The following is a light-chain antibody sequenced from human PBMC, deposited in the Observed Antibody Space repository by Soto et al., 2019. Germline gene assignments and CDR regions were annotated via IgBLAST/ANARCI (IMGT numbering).Light chain of an antibody. V-gene: IGLV2-14*01. CDR2: EVI. CDR3: QTWGTGFQV. J-gene: IGLJ2*01. Sequence: QSALTQPASVSGSPGQSITISCTGTSSDVGGYEYVSWYQQYPGKAPKLMIYEVIDRPAGAPRRFSGSKSGNTASLTITGLQAEDEADYYCQTWGTGFQVFGGGTKLTVL. CDR1: SSDVGGYEY.